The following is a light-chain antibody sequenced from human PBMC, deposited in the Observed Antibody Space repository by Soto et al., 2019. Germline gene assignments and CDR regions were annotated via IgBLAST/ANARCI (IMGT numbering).Light chain of an antibody. CDR2: YDD. Sequence: QAVVTQPPSASEAPRQRVTISCSGSSSNIGTNGVNWYQQLPGKAPKLLIYYDDLLPSGVSDRFSGSKSGTSASLAISGLQSEDEADYYCAAWDDSLNGWVFGGGTKLTV. J-gene: IGLJ3*02. V-gene: IGLV1-36*01. CDR1: SSNIGTNG. CDR3: AAWDDSLNGWV.